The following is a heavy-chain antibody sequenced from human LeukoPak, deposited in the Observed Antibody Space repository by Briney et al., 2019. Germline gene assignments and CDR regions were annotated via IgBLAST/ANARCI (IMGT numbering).Heavy chain of an antibody. CDR2: IFSGGGT. CDR3: ARGDRSPLY. J-gene: IGHJ4*02. V-gene: IGHV3-53*01. D-gene: IGHD3-22*01. CDR1: GFTFSSYA. Sequence: QTGGSLRLSCAASGFTFSSYAMHWVRQAPGKGLEWVSAIFSGGGTYYADSVKGRFTISRDNSKNTLYLQVNSLRAEDTAVYYCARGDRSPLYWGQGTLVTVSS.